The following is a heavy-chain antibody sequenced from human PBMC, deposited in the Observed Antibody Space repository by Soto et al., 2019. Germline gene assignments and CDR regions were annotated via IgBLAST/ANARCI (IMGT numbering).Heavy chain of an antibody. D-gene: IGHD3-3*01. CDR3: ARARVNYYDFWSGYSTQFDY. V-gene: IGHV4-34*01. Sequence: SETLSLTCAVYGGSFSGYYWSWIRQPPGKGLEWIGEINHSGSTNYNPSLKSRVTISVDTSKNQFSLKLSSVTAADTAVYYCARARVNYYDFWSGYSTQFDYWGQGTLVTVSS. CDR2: INHSGST. CDR1: GGSFSGYY. J-gene: IGHJ4*02.